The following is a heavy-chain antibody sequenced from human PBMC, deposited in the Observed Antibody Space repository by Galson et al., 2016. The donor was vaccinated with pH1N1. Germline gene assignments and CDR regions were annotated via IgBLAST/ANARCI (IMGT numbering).Heavy chain of an antibody. CDR3: ARSPRDWNFPDYYNCMDD. D-gene: IGHD1-7*01. CDR1: GDSVSTNSAA. J-gene: IGHJ4*02. Sequence: CAISGDSVSTNSAAWNWIRQSPSRGLEWLGGTYYRSKSYNDYALSVKGRITINPDTSKNQFSLQLNSVTPEDTAVYYCARSPRDWNFPDYYNCMDDWGQGTVVTVSS. CDR2: TYYRSKSYN. V-gene: IGHV6-1*01.